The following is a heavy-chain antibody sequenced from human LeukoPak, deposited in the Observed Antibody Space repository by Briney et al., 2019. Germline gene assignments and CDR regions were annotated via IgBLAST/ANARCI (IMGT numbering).Heavy chain of an antibody. V-gene: IGHV3-30*18. J-gene: IGHJ4*02. CDR3: AKDWANGDYIDH. CDR1: GFTFSDYG. Sequence: GGSLRLSCAASGFTFSDYGMPWVRQAPGKGLEWVAVVSYDGTNEKYADPVKGRFTISRDNSKNTLSLQMNSLRADDTAVYYCAKDWANGDYIDHWGQGTLVTVSS. D-gene: IGHD2-8*01. CDR2: VSYDGTNE.